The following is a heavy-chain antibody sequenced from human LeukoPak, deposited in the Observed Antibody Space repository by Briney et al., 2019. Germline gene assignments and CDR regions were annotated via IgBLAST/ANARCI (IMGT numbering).Heavy chain of an antibody. J-gene: IGHJ6*02. V-gene: IGHV4-59*01. D-gene: IGHD3-22*01. CDR1: GVSISSYY. CDR2: IYYSGST. CDR3: ARDTHSHCYDSSGYYYYYYGMDV. Sequence: SETLSLTCTVSGVSISSYYWSWLRQPPGKGLEWVGYIYYSGSTNYNPSLKSRVTISVDTSKNQFSLKLSSVTAADTAVYYCARDTHSHCYDSSGYYYYYYGMDVWGQGTTVTVSS.